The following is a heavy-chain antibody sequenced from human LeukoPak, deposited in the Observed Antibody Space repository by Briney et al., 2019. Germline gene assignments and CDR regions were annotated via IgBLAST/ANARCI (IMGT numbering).Heavy chain of an antibody. Sequence: SETLSLTCTVSGGSISSGDYYWSWIRQPPGKGLEWIGYIYYSGSTYYNPSLKSRVTISVDTSKNQFSLKLSSVTAADTAVYYCARERFVVVPVAIGQNDYYYYMDVWGKGTTVTVSS. V-gene: IGHV4-30-4*08. J-gene: IGHJ6*03. CDR3: ARERFVVVPVAIGQNDYYYYMDV. D-gene: IGHD2-2*02. CDR2: IYYSGST. CDR1: GGSISSGDYY.